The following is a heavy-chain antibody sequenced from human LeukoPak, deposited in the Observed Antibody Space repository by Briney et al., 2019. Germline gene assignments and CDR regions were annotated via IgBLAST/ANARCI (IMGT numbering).Heavy chain of an antibody. Sequence: SETLSLTCTVSGGSISSYYWSWIRQPPGKGLEWIGYIYYSGSTNYNPSLKSRVTISVDTSKNQFSLKLSSVTAADTAVYYCARGSGYYYGYFGYWGQGTLVTVSS. D-gene: IGHD3-22*01. J-gene: IGHJ4*02. CDR1: GGSISSYY. CDR3: ARGSGYYYGYFGY. CDR2: IYYSGST. V-gene: IGHV4-59*01.